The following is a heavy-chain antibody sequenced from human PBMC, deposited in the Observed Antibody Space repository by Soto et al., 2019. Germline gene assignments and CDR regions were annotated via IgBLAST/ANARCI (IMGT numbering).Heavy chain of an antibody. CDR1: GYSFINYW. J-gene: IGHJ4*02. V-gene: IGHV5-51*01. Sequence: GESLKISCQTSGYSFINYWIGWVRQMPGKGLEWMATINPGDSETRYSPSFQGQVTISADKSISTAYLQWNSLKASDTAMYYCARPSNNYVAYWGQGTLVTVSS. CDR3: ARPSNNYVAY. CDR2: INPGDSET.